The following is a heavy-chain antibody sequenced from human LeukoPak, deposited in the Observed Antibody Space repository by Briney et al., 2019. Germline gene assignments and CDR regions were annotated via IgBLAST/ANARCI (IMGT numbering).Heavy chain of an antibody. D-gene: IGHD3-10*01. V-gene: IGHV3-30*18. J-gene: IGHJ6*02. CDR3: AKAFTMVRGAVMDV. Sequence: PGGSLRLSCAASGFTFSSYGMHWVRQAPGKGLEWVAVISYDGSNKYYADSVKGRFTISRDNSKNTLYLQMNSLRAEDTAVYYCAKAFTMVRGAVMDVWGQGTTVTVSS. CDR2: ISYDGSNK. CDR1: GFTFSSYG.